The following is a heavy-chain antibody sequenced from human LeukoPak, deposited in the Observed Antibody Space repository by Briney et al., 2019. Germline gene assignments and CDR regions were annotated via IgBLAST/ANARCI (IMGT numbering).Heavy chain of an antibody. J-gene: IGHJ4*02. CDR1: GYTFTSYD. CDR3: ARGNWGSTEAGGEN. D-gene: IGHD7-27*01. CDR2: MNPNSGNT. Sequence: PGASVKVSCKASGYTFTSYDINWVRQATGQGLEWMGWMNPNSGNTGYAQKFQGRVTMTRNTSISTAYMELSSLRSEDTAVYYCARGNWGSTEAGGENWGQGTLVTVSS. V-gene: IGHV1-8*01.